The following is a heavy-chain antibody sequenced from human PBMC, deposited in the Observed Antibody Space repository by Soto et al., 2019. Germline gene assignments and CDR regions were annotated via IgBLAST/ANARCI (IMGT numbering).Heavy chain of an antibody. CDR2: IYGDDDK. D-gene: IGHD2-2*01. CDR3: AHKHAATWLFDS. Sequence: QITLKESGPTLVKPTQTLTLTCTFSGFSLTTGGVGVGWIRQPPGKAPEWLALIYGDDDKRFRSSLKNRLSITRDTSRNEVVLKMTNMDPVDTSTFFCAHKHAATWLFDSWGQGILVTVSS. CDR1: GFSLTTGGVG. J-gene: IGHJ4*02. V-gene: IGHV2-5*02.